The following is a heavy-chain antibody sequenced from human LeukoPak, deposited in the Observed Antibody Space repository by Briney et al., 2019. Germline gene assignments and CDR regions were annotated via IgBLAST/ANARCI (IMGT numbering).Heavy chain of an antibody. CDR2: INHSGST. D-gene: IGHD1-26*01. J-gene: IGHJ4*02. CDR3: ARETYSGTQRGFDY. Sequence: GSLRLSCAASGLTFSSHWMHWIRQPPGKGLEWIGEINHSGSTNYNPSLKSRVTISVDTSKNQFSLKLSSVTAADTAVYYCARETYSGTQRGFDYWGQGTLVTVSS. CDR1: GLTFSSHW. V-gene: IGHV4-34*01.